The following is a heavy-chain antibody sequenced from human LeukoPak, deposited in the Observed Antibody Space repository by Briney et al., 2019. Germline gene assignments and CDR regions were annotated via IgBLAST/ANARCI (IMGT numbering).Heavy chain of an antibody. V-gene: IGHV3-48*03. D-gene: IGHD6-13*01. J-gene: IGHJ4*02. CDR1: GFTFNSYE. Sequence: GGSLRLSCAASGFTFNSYEMNWVRQAPGKGLEWVSYISSSGRTFYYADSVKGRFTISRDNGKNSLYLQMNSLRVEDTAVYYCARDSRGSSWFFDYWGQKALVTVSS. CDR3: ARDSRGSSWFFDY. CDR2: ISSSGRTF.